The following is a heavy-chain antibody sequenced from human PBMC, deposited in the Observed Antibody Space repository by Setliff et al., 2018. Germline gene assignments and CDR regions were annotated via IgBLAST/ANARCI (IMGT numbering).Heavy chain of an antibody. CDR1: GFSLSSNGVG. J-gene: IGHJ4*02. V-gene: IGHV2-5*02. D-gene: IGHD3-22*01. CDR2: IYWDDDK. Sequence: KSGPTLVNPTQTLTLTCSFSGFSLSSNGVGVGWIRQPPGKAPEWLGIIYWDDDKRYSPSLENRLAITKDTSKNQVVLTMTNMDPVDTATYYCAHRRSYNSGGGAFDYWGQGTLVTVSS. CDR3: AHRRSYNSGGGAFDY.